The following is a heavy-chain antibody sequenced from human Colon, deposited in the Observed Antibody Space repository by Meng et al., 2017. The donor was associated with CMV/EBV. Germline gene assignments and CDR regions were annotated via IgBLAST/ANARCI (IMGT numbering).Heavy chain of an antibody. V-gene: IGHV1-8*01. CDR3: ARVPYDFWSGYSLGNWFDP. J-gene: IGHJ5*02. Sequence: TFDRYDINRVRQATGQGLEWMGWRNPNSGNTGYAQKFQGRVTMTRNTSISTAYMELSSLRSEDTAVYYCARVPYDFWSGYSLGNWFDPWGQGTLVTVSS. D-gene: IGHD3-3*01. CDR2: RNPNSGNT. CDR1: TFDRYD.